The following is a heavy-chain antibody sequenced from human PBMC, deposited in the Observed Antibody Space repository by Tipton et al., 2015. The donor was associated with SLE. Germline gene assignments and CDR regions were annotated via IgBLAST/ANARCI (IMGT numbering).Heavy chain of an antibody. CDR1: GASIGFSPYS. CDR2: AHTGGST. D-gene: IGHD2-21*01. J-gene: IGHJ4*02. Sequence: TLSLTCSVSGASIGFSPYSCSWIRQTAGMRLEWIGCAHTGGSTPKYNPSLKSRVTISVDTSRNQFSLRVNSVTAAGTAIYFCAGEYCGSGECFVDHWGQGTLVTVSS. CDR3: AGEYCGSGECFVDH. V-gene: IGHV4-61*02.